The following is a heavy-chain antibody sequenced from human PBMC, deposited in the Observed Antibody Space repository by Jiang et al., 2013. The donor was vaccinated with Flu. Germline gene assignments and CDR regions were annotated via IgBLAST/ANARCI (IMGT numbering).Heavy chain of an antibody. V-gene: IGHV2-70*16. Sequence: TQTLTLTCTFSGFSLSTSGMCVSWTRQPPGKALEWLARIDWDNDEFYSPFLKTRLTISKDTSKNQVVLTMTNMDPADTATYYCARTHFGESMGVWFDSWGQGTLVTVSS. CDR3: ARTHFGESMGVWFDS. J-gene: IGHJ5*01. D-gene: IGHD3-10*01. CDR1: GFSLSTSGMC. CDR2: IDWDNDE.